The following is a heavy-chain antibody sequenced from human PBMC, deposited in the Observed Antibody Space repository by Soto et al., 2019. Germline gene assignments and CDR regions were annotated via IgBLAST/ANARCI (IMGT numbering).Heavy chain of an antibody. CDR1: GSSISSYY. Sequence: PSETLSLTCTVSGSSISSYYWSWIRQPAGKGLEWIGRIYTSGSTNYNPSLKSRVTMSVDTSKNQFSLKLSSVTAADTAVYYCARDFVAAAALNWFDPWGQGTLVTVSS. CDR2: IYTSGST. V-gene: IGHV4-4*07. CDR3: ARDFVAAAALNWFDP. J-gene: IGHJ5*02. D-gene: IGHD6-13*01.